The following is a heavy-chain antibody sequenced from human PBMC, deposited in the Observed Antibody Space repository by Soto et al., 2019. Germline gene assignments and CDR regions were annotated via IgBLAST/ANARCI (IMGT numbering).Heavy chain of an antibody. J-gene: IGHJ4*02. CDR3: AREQIYRVSPHYLDH. CDR2: ISSRGSFI. D-gene: IGHD3-3*01. CDR1: GFTFSDFD. Sequence: GGSLRLSCEVSGFTFSDFDMHWIRRAPGKGLEWVSSISSRGSFIYYADSVRGRFSISRDNAMNSLYLHIDSLRAEDTAVYYCAREQIYRVSPHYLDHWGRGALVTVSS. V-gene: IGHV3-21*06.